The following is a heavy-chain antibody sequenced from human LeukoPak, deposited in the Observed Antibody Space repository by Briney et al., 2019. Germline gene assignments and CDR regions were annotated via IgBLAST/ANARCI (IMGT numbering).Heavy chain of an antibody. CDR1: GFTFSSYA. D-gene: IGHD3-22*01. V-gene: IGHV3-23*01. CDR2: ISGSGGST. Sequence: PGGSLRLSCAASGFTFSSYAMSWVRQAPGKGLEWVSAISGSGGSTYYADSVKGRFTISRDNSKNTLYLQMNSLRAEDTAVYYCAKDRDSSGYYLPHYFDYWGQGTLVTVSS. CDR3: AKDRDSSGYYLPHYFDY. J-gene: IGHJ4*02.